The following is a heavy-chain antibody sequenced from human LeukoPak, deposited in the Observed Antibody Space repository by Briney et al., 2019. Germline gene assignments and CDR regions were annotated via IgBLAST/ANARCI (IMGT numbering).Heavy chain of an antibody. CDR1: GFTFSNYW. CDR3: ARVSSGSYFGYYYYYMDV. D-gene: IGHD1-26*01. J-gene: IGHJ6*03. Sequence: PGGSLRLSCAASGFTFSNYWMHWVRQAPGKGLVWVSRINSDGSSTSYADSVKGRFTISRDNVKNTQYLQMNSLRAEDTAVYYCARVSSGSYFGYYYYYMDVWGKGTTVTVSS. CDR2: INSDGSST. V-gene: IGHV3-74*01.